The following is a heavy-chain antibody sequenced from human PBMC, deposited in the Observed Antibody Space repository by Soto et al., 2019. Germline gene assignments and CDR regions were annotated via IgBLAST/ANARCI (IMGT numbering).Heavy chain of an antibody. CDR1: GGSVSSGSYY. V-gene: IGHV4-61*01. CDR2: IYYSGST. J-gene: IGHJ6*02. D-gene: IGHD5-12*01. Sequence: QVQLQESGPGLVKPSETLSLTCTVSGGSVSSGSYYWSWIRQPPGKGLEWIGYIYYSGSTNYNPSLKRRVTISVDTSKNQFSLKLSSVTAADTAVYYCARRWLHRGGEPIDYYGMDVWGQGTTVTVSS. CDR3: ARRWLHRGGEPIDYYGMDV.